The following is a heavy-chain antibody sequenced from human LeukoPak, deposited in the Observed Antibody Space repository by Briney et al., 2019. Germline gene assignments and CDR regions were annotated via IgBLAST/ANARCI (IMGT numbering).Heavy chain of an antibody. CDR1: GGSISSSSYY. V-gene: IGHV4-39*07. Sequence: ETSETLSLTCTVSGGSISSSSYYWGWIRQPPGKGLEWIGSISYSGSTYYNPSLKSRVTISIDTSKNQFSLKLSSVTAADTAVYYWARGRYSYGNAFDYWGQGTLVTVSS. CDR3: ARGRYSYGNAFDY. J-gene: IGHJ4*02. D-gene: IGHD5-18*01. CDR2: ISYSGST.